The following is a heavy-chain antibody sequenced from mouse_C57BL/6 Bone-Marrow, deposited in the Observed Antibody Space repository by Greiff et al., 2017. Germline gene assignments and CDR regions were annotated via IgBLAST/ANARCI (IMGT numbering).Heavy chain of an antibody. V-gene: IGHV1-69*01. CDR2: IDPSDSYT. D-gene: IGHD1-1*01. CDR3: ARGGYYGSNFFDY. Sequence: QVQLQQSGAELVMPGASVKLSCKASGYTFTSYWMHWVKQRPGQGLEWIGEIDPSDSYTNSNQKFKGKSTLTVDKSSSTAYMQLSSLTSEDSAVYYCARGGYYGSNFFDYWGQGTTLTVSS. J-gene: IGHJ2*01. CDR1: GYTFTSYW.